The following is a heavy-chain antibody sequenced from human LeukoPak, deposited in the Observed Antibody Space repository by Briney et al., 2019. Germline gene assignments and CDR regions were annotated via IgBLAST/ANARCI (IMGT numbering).Heavy chain of an antibody. Sequence: GASVKVSCKASGYTLTSNGISWVRQAPGQGLEWMGWISAYNGNTNYAQKLQGRVTMTTDTSTSTAYMELRSLISDDTAVYYCARARRAYGPSYYFDYWGQGTLVTVSS. CDR1: GYTLTSNG. CDR3: ARARRAYGPSYYFDY. D-gene: IGHD2-21*01. V-gene: IGHV1-18*01. CDR2: ISAYNGNT. J-gene: IGHJ4*02.